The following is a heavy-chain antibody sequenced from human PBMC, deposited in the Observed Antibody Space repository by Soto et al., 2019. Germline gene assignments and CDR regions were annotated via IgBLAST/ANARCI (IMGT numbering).Heavy chain of an antibody. D-gene: IGHD5-12*01. CDR3: ARQVYDSQAFDY. Sequence: SETLSLTCTVSGGSISSGGYYWSWIRQHPGKGLEWIGYIYYSGSTYYNPSLKSRVTISVDTSKNQFSLKLSSVTAADTAVYYCARQVYDSQAFDYWGQGTLVTVSS. V-gene: IGHV4-31*03. CDR2: IYYSGST. CDR1: GGSISSGGYY. J-gene: IGHJ4*02.